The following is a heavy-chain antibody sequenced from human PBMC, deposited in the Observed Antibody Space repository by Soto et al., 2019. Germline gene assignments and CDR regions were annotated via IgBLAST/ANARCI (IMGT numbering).Heavy chain of an antibody. CDR3: ASAKGMREREGDY. J-gene: IGHJ4*02. CDR1: GFTFSSYS. V-gene: IGHV3-48*02. Sequence: EVQLVESGGGLVQPGGSLRLSCVASGFTFSSYSMNWVRQAPGKGLEWVSYISRSSSTIHYADSVQGRFTISRDNAKDSLYLQMNSLRDEETAVDYCASAKGMREREGDYWGQGTLVTVSS. CDR2: ISRSSSTI.